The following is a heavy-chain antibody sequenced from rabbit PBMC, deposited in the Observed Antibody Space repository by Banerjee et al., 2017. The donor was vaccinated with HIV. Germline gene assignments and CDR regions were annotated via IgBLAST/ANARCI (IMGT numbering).Heavy chain of an antibody. D-gene: IGHD3-3*01. CDR2: IDAGSSGST. J-gene: IGHJ4*01. V-gene: IGHV1S45*01. CDR1: GFSFSSNYY. CDR3: SRGLFFAL. Sequence: QEQLVESGGDLVKPGASLTLTCAASGFSFSSNYYMCWVRQAPGKGLEWIGTIDAGSSGSTWYMSWAKGRFTVSKTSSTTVTLKMTSLTAADTATYFCSRGLFFALWGPGTLVTVS.